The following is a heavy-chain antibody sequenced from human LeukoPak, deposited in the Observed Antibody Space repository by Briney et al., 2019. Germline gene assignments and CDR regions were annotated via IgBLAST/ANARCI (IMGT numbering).Heavy chain of an antibody. CDR2: INADGSEK. CDR1: GFSISGHW. V-gene: IGHV3-7*01. CDR3: GRGHYGLDV. J-gene: IGHJ6*02. Sequence: PGGSLRLSCTASGFSISGHWQTWVRQTPGKGLEWVAHINADGSEKSYVGSVKGRFTISKDSVENSVTLQMNSLRVEDTGVYYCGRGHYGLDVWGQGATVTVSS.